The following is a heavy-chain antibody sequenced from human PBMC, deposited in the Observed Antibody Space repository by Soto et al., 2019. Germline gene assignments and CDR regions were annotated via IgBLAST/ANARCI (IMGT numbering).Heavy chain of an antibody. CDR2: ISWNSGSI. Sequence: EVQLVESGGGLVQPGRSLRLSCAASGFTFDDYAMHWVRQAPGKGLEWVSGISWNSGSIGYADSVKGRFTISRDNAKNSLYLQMNSLRAEDTALYYCARGGRYCSSTSCYNDAFDIWGQGTMVTVSS. V-gene: IGHV3-9*01. CDR1: GFTFDDYA. J-gene: IGHJ3*02. CDR3: ARGGRYCSSTSCYNDAFDI. D-gene: IGHD2-2*01.